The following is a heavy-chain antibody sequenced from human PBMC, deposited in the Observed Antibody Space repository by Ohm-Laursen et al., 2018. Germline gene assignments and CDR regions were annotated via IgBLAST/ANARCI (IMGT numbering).Heavy chain of an antibody. CDR1: GFTFSSYG. D-gene: IGHD2-2*01. CDR2: ISYDGSNK. CDR3: AKVVGYCSSTSCGYNDY. Sequence: SLRLSCAASGFTFSSYGMHWVRQAPGKGLEWVAVISYDGSNKYYADSVKGRFTISRDNSKNTLYLQMNSLRAEDTAVYYCAKVVGYCSSTSCGYNDYWGQGTLVTVSS. J-gene: IGHJ4*02. V-gene: IGHV3-30*18.